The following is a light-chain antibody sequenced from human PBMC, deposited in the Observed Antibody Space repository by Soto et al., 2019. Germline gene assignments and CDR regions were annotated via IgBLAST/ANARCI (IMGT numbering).Light chain of an antibody. J-gene: IGKJ2*01. CDR2: GAS. V-gene: IGKV3-11*01. CDR1: QSVSSY. Sequence: EIVLTQSPATLSLSPGERATLSCRASQSVSSYLAWYQQKPGQAPRLLIYGASNRATGIPARFIGSGSGTDFSLTISSLESEDFAVYYCQHRGKWPRTFGQGTKLEIK. CDR3: QHRGKWPRT.